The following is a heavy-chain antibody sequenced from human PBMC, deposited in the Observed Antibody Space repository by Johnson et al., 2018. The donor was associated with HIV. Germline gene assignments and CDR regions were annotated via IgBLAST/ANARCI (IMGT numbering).Heavy chain of an antibody. CDR3: ARDGTTTYAFDI. V-gene: IGHV3-30*04. J-gene: IGHJ3*02. D-gene: IGHD1-7*01. Sequence: QVQLVESGGGVVQPGRSLRLSCAASGFTFSSYAMHWVRQAPGQGLEWVAVISYDGSSKYYADSVKGRFTISRDNSKNTLYLQMNSLRAEDTAVYYCARDGTTTYAFDIWGQGTMVTVSS. CDR1: GFTFSSYA. CDR2: ISYDGSSK.